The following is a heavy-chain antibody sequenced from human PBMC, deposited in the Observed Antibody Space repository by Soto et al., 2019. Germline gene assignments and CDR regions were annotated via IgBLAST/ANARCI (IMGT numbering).Heavy chain of an antibody. V-gene: IGHV1-2*02. CDR1: GYTFTGYY. CDR3: VLGVIALLASDY. Sequence: ASVKVSCKASGYTFTGYYMHWVRQAPGQGLEWMGWINPNSGGTNYAQKFQGRVTMTRDTSISTAYMELSRPRSDDTAVYYCVLGVIALLASDYWGQGTLVTVSS. D-gene: IGHD3-16*02. J-gene: IGHJ4*02. CDR2: INPNSGGT.